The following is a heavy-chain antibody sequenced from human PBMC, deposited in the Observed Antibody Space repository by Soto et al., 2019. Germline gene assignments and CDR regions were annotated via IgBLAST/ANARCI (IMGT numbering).Heavy chain of an antibody. CDR3: VKGTNWLPTHSGLDY. CDR1: GFTFSSYA. CDR2: ISSNGGST. D-gene: IGHD1-1*01. V-gene: IGHV3-64D*06. J-gene: IGHJ4*02. Sequence: GGSLRLSCSASGFTFSSYAMHWVRQAPGKGLEYVSAISSNGGSTYYADSVKGRFTISRDNSKNTLYLQMSSLRAEDTAVYYCVKGTNWLPTHSGLDYWGQGTLVTVSS.